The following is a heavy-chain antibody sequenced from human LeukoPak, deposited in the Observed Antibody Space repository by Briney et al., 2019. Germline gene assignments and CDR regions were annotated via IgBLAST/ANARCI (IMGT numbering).Heavy chain of an antibody. Sequence: GGSLRLSCAASGFTFSSYWMSWVRQAPGKGLEWVSAISGSGGSTYYADSVKGRFTISRDNSKNTLYLKMNSLRAEDTAVYYCAKRQVPAATGDFDYWGQGTLVTVSS. V-gene: IGHV3-23*01. J-gene: IGHJ4*02. CDR2: ISGSGGST. CDR3: AKRQVPAATGDFDY. CDR1: GFTFSSYW. D-gene: IGHD2-2*01.